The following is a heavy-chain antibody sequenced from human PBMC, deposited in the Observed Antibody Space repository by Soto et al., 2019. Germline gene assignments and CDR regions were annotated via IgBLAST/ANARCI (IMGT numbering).Heavy chain of an antibody. CDR2: IYWNDDK. D-gene: IGHD6-13*01. Sequence: SGPTLVNPTQTLTLTCTFSGFSLSTSRVGVGWIRQPPGKALEWLGLIYWNDDKRFSPSLKSRLTITQDTSKNQVVLTMTNMDPADTATYYCAQSTAAARFDYWGQGTLVTVSS. CDR1: GFSLSTSRVG. V-gene: IGHV2-5*01. J-gene: IGHJ4*02. CDR3: AQSTAAARFDY.